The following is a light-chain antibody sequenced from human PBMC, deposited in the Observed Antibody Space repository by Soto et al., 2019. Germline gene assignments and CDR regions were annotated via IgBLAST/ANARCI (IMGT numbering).Light chain of an antibody. CDR3: QQTHSLPIT. V-gene: IGKV1D-12*01. Sequence: IQMTQSASSVSASVGDRVTITCRASQGISNWVAWYQQKPGKAPKFLIFAATSLQSGVPSRFSGSGSGTDFTLTIRNLQPEDFATYYCQQTHSLPITFGGGTKVEIK. CDR1: QGISNW. J-gene: IGKJ4*01. CDR2: AAT.